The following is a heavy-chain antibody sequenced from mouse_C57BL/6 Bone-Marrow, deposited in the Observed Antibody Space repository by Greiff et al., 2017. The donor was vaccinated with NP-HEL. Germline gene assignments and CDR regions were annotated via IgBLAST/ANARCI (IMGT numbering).Heavy chain of an antibody. J-gene: IGHJ4*01. CDR3: ARHGWAPYAMDY. CDR1: GFTFSSYG. Sequence: EVQGVESGGDLVKPGGSLKLSCAASGFTFSSYGMSWVRQTPDKRLEWVATISSGGSYTYYLDSVKGRFTISRDNAKNTLYLQMSSLKSEDTAMYYCARHGWAPYAMDYWGQGTSVTVSS. CDR2: ISSGGSYT. V-gene: IGHV5-6*01. D-gene: IGHD3-3*01.